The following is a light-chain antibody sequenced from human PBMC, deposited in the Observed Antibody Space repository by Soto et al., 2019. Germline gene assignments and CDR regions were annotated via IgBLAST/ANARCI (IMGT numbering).Light chain of an antibody. CDR2: DAA. CDR1: QDISNY. V-gene: IGKV1-33*01. CDR3: QQYDNLPP. Sequence: DIQMTQSPSSLSASVGDRVTITCQASQDISNYLNCYQHKPGKAPKLLIYDAANLETGVPSRFSGSGSGTDFTFTISSLQPEDIATYYCQQYDNLPPFGGGTKVDIK. J-gene: IGKJ4*01.